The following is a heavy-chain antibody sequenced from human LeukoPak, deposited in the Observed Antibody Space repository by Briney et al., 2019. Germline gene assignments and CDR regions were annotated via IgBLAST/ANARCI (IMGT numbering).Heavy chain of an antibody. CDR1: GGTFSSYA. CDR2: INPNSGGT. D-gene: IGHD2-2*01. J-gene: IGHJ6*03. V-gene: IGHV1-2*02. Sequence: ASVKVSCKASGGTFSSYAISWVRQAPGQGLEWMGWINPNSGGTNYAQKFQGRVTMTRDTSISTAYMELSRLRSDDTAVYYCARDLETDIVVVPAAIYYYMDVWGKGTTVTVSS. CDR3: ARDLETDIVVVPAAIYYYMDV.